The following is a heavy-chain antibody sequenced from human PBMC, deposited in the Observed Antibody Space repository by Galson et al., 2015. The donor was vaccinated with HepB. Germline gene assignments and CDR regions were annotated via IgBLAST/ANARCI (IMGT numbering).Heavy chain of an antibody. V-gene: IGHV1-18*04. D-gene: IGHD3-22*01. CDR1: GYTLTSYG. CDR2: ISAYNGNT. J-gene: IGHJ4*02. CDR3: ASSYPYYDSSGYPSY. Sequence: SVKVSCKASGYTLTSYGISWGRQAPGQGLEWMGWISAYNGNTNYAQKLQGRVTMTTDTSTSTAYMELRSLRSDDTAVYYCASSYPYYDSSGYPSYWGQGTLVTVSS.